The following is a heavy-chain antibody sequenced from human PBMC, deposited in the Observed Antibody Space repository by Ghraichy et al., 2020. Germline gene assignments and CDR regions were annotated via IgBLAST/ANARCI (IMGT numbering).Heavy chain of an antibody. CDR2: INYSGST. J-gene: IGHJ6*02. Sequence: SETLSLTCTVSGGSINSYYWSWIRQPPGKGLEWIGYINYSGSTNYNPSLKSRVTISVETSKNQFSLKLTSVTAAYTAVYYCARDRAYCNSTSCSYYGMDVWGQGTTITASS. V-gene: IGHV4-59*01. CDR3: ARDRAYCNSTSCSYYGMDV. CDR1: GGSINSYY. D-gene: IGHD2-2*01.